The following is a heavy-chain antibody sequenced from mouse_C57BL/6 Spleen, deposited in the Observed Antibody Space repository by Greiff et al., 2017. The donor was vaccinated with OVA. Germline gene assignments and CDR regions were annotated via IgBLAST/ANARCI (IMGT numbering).Heavy chain of an antibody. CDR1: GFTFSDYY. CDR3: ARRSGLLPLYAMDY. Sequence: EVQLVESGGGLVQPGGSLKLSCAASGFTFSDYYMYWVRQTPEKRLEWVAYISNGGGSTYYPDTVKGRFTISRDNAKNTLYLQMSRLKSEDTAMHYCARRSGLLPLYAMDYWGQGTSVTVSS. D-gene: IGHD2-3*01. J-gene: IGHJ4*01. V-gene: IGHV5-12*01. CDR2: ISNGGGST.